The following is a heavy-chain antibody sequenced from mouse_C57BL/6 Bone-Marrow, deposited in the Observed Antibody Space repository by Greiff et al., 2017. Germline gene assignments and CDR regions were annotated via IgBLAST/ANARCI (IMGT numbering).Heavy chain of an antibody. Sequence: QVQLKQSGPELVRPGVSVKISCKGSGYTFTDYAMHWVKQSHAKSLEWIGVISTYYGDASYNQTFKDQATMTVDKSSRPASMELARLTSEDSAVYYCARGDGNYEGFAYWGKGTLVTVSA. D-gene: IGHD2-1*01. V-gene: IGHV1-67*01. CDR2: ISTYYGDA. CDR3: ARGDGNYEGFAY. CDR1: GYTFTDYA. J-gene: IGHJ3*01.